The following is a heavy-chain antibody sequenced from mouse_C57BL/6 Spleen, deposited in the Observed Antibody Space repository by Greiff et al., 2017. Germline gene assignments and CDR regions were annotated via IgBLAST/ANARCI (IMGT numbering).Heavy chain of an antibody. CDR2: IYPGRGST. Sequence: QVQLKQSGAELVKPGASVKMSCKASGYTFTSYWITWVKQRPGQGLEWIGDIYPGRGSTNYNEKFKSKDTLTVDTSSSTAYMQRSSLTSEDSAVYYCARKTSQSVADWGQGTLVTVSA. CDR1: GYTFTSYW. D-gene: IGHD3-2*02. CDR3: ARKTSQSVAD. V-gene: IGHV1-55*01. J-gene: IGHJ3*01.